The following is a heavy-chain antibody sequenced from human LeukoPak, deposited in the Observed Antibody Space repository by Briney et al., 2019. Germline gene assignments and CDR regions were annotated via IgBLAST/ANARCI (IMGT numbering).Heavy chain of an antibody. Sequence: GGSLRLSCAASGFTFSSYSMNWVRQAPGKGLEWVSSISSSSSYIYYADSVKGRFTISRDNAKNSLYLQMNSLRAEDTAVYYCARRVTDLDYWGQGTLVTVSS. V-gene: IGHV3-21*01. D-gene: IGHD4-23*01. CDR3: ARRVTDLDY. CDR1: GFTFSSYS. CDR2: ISSSSSYI. J-gene: IGHJ4*02.